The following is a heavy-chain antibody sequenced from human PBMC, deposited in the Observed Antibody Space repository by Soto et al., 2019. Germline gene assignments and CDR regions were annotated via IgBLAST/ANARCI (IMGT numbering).Heavy chain of an antibody. CDR1: GGSISIGDYY. D-gene: IGHD3-10*01. Sequence: QVQLQESGPGLVKPSQNLALTCSVSGGSISIGDYYWSWIRQPPGNGLEWVGYVYYSGGNYYTPSLKSRVTLSIDTSKKQFSRTLSSVPAAETAVYYSAREVRPRNYGEDVWGQGTTVTVSS. CDR2: VYYSGGN. J-gene: IGHJ6*02. CDR3: AREVRPRNYGEDV. V-gene: IGHV4-30-4*01.